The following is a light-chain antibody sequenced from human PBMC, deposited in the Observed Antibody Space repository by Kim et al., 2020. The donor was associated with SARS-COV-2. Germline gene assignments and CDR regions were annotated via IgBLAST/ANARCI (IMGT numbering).Light chain of an antibody. CDR3: QQLNSYPLI. J-gene: IGKJ4*01. CDR1: QRINNY. CDR2: AAS. Sequence: SASVGDRVTITCRASQRINNYLAWYQQKSGKAPKLLIYAASILESGVPSRFSGSGSGTDFTLTINSLQPEDFATYYCQQLNSYPLIFGGGTKLEI. V-gene: IGKV1-9*01.